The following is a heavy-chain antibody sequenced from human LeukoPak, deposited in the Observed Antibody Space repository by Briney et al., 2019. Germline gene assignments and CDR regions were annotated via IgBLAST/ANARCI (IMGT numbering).Heavy chain of an antibody. Sequence: HPGGSLRLSCAASGFTFSSYAMNWVRQAPGKGLEWVSAISGRGGSTYYADSVKGRFTISRDNSKNTLYLQMNSLRAEDTAVYYCAKGHSGSYLSYYFDLWGQGTLVTVSS. CDR1: GFTFSSYA. J-gene: IGHJ4*02. CDR2: ISGRGGST. V-gene: IGHV3-23*01. D-gene: IGHD1-26*01. CDR3: AKGHSGSYLSYYFDL.